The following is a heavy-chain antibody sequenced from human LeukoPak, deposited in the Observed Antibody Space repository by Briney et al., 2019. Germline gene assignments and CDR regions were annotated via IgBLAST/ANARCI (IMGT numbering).Heavy chain of an antibody. D-gene: IGHD6-19*01. CDR3: AKDTVAGTFGY. V-gene: IGHV3-23*01. CDR1: GFTFSSYA. Sequence: GGSLRLSCAASGFTFSSYAMSWVRQAPGKGLEWVSVISGSGGSTYYADSVKGRFTISRDNSKNTLYLQMNSLRAEDTAVYYCAKDTVAGTFGYWGQGTLVIVSS. J-gene: IGHJ4*02. CDR2: ISGSGGST.